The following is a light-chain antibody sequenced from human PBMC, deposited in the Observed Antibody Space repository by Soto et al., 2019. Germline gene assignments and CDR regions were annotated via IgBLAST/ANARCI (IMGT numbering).Light chain of an antibody. J-gene: IGKJ2*03. CDR3: QQTYMVPYS. Sequence: DIQMTQSPSSLSASVGDRVTITCRASQSVSTYLNWYSQKSGGAPKLLIHGVSKLENGTPPRLSGSGLATEFTLTINTLEPEDFAVYFCQQTYMVPYSLSQGTKLEI. CDR1: QSVSTY. CDR2: GVS. V-gene: IGKV1-39*01.